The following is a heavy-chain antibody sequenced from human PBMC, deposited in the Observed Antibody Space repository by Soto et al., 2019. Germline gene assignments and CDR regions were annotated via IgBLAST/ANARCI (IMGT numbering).Heavy chain of an antibody. CDR1: GFTFSSYG. J-gene: IGHJ4*02. CDR2: ISYDGSNK. V-gene: IGHV3-30*18. D-gene: IGHD6-19*01. CDR3: AKDRSSSGWFDY. Sequence: GGSLRLCCAASGFTFSSYGMHWVRQAPGKGLEWVAVISYDGSNKYYADSVKGRFTISRDNSKNTLYLQMNSLRAEDTAVYYCAKDRSSSGWFDYWGQGTLVTVSS.